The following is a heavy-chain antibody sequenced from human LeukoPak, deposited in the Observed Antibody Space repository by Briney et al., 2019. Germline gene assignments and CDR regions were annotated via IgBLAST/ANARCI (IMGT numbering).Heavy chain of an antibody. D-gene: IGHD1-1*01. V-gene: IGHV4-59*12. CDR3: ARGLRTGYWYFDL. CDR2: IYYSGST. Sequence: SETLSLTCTVSGGSISSYYWSWIRQPPGKGLEWIGYIYYSGSTNYNPSLKSRVTISVDTSKNQFSLKLSSVTAADTAVYYCARGLRTGYWYFDLWGRGTLVTVSS. J-gene: IGHJ2*01. CDR1: GGSISSYY.